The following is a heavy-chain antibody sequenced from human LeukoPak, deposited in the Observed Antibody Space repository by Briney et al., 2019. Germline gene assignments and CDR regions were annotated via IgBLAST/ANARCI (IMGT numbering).Heavy chain of an antibody. D-gene: IGHD1-26*01. Sequence: ASVKVSRKASGYTFTGYYMHWVRQAPGQGLEWMGWINPNSGGTNYAQKFRGRVTMTRDTSISTAYMELSRLRSDDTAVYYCARGEIIVGATTGDVDYWGQGTLVTVSS. CDR2: INPNSGGT. V-gene: IGHV1-2*02. CDR3: ARGEIIVGATTGDVDY. CDR1: GYTFTGYY. J-gene: IGHJ4*02.